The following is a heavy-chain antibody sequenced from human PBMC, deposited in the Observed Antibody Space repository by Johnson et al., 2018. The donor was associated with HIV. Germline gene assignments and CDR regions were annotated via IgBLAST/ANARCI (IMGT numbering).Heavy chain of an antibody. J-gene: IGHJ3*02. CDR1: GFTFSSYA. Sequence: QVQLVASGGGVVQPGRSLRLSCAASGFTFSSYAMHWVRQAPAKGLEWVAVISYDGSDKYYAASVKGSFTISRDNAKNTLYLQMNSLRAEDTAVYYWARGKKQWLDEDAFDIWGQGTMVTVSS. V-gene: IGHV3-30*04. D-gene: IGHD6-19*01. CDR2: ISYDGSDK. CDR3: ARGKKQWLDEDAFDI.